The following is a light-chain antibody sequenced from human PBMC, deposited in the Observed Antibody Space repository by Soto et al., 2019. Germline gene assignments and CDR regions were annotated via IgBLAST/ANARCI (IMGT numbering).Light chain of an antibody. J-gene: IGKJ1*01. CDR1: QSVSSNY. V-gene: IGKV3-20*01. CDR2: GAS. CDR3: QQYGRSPPSLT. Sequence: ETVLTQSPGTLSLSPGERATLSCRASQSVSSNYLAWYQQKPGQAPRLLIYGASSRATGTPDRFSGSGSGTDFTLTISRLEPEDFAVYYCQQYGRSPPSLTFGQGTKVEIK.